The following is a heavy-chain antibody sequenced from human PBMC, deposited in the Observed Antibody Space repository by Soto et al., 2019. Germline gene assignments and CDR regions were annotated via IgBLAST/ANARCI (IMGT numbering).Heavy chain of an antibody. CDR2: ISYDGSNK. V-gene: IGHV3-30-3*01. CDR1: GFTFSSYA. J-gene: IGHJ6*02. D-gene: IGHD3-3*01. CDR3: ARAGFGVVTEDYYYYYGMDV. Sequence: QVQLVESGGGVVQPGRSLRLSCAASGFTFSSYAMHWVRQAPGKGLEWVAVISYDGSNKYYADSVKGRFTISRDNSKNTLYLQMNSLRAEDTAVYYCARAGFGVVTEDYYYYYGMDVWGQGTTVTVSS.